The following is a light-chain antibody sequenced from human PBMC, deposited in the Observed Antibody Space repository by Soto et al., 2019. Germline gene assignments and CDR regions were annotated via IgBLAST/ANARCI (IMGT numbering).Light chain of an antibody. Sequence: EIVLTQSPGTLSLSPGERATLSCRASQSVRSNYLAWYQQKPGQAPRLLIYGASSRATGIPDRFSGTGSGTDSTLTISRLEPEDFAVYYCQQYGGSPYTFGQGTTVEIK. CDR2: GAS. V-gene: IGKV3-20*01. J-gene: IGKJ2*01. CDR1: QSVRSNY. CDR3: QQYGGSPYT.